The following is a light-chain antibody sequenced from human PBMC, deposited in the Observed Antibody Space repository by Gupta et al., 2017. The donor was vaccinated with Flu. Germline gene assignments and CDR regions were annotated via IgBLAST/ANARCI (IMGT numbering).Light chain of an antibody. V-gene: IGLV9-49*02. CDR2: VVTGRIVG. J-gene: IGLJ2*01. Sequence: QPVLTHPPSASASLVASITLTCTLRRGSAGSNVDWFQQRPGKGPRWVMRVVTGRIVGSKGNRIPDRFTVLGSGLTRYMIIKNIQGEDESDDHCGEDHVRGNNCLVVFGGGTKLTVL. CDR1: RGSAGSN. CDR3: GEDHVRGNNCLVV.